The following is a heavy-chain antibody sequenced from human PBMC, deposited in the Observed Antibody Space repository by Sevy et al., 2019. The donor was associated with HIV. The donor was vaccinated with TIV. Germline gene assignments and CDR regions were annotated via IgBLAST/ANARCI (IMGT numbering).Heavy chain of an antibody. CDR3: ARVTERKQYYFDY. CDR1: GYTFTGYY. D-gene: IGHD4-4*01. CDR2: INPNSGGT. V-gene: IGHV1-2*02. J-gene: IGHJ4*02. Sequence: ASVNVSCKASGYTFTGYYMHWVRQAPGQGLEWMGWINPNSGGTNYAQKFQGRVTMTRDTSISTAYMELSRLRSDDTAVYYCARVTERKQYYFDYWGQGTLVTVSS.